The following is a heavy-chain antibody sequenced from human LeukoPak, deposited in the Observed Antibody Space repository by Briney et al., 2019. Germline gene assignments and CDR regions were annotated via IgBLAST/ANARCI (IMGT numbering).Heavy chain of an antibody. CDR1: GASIPSKGYF. D-gene: IGHD6-19*01. CDR2: IYYNGDT. Sequence: SETLSLTCTVNGASIPSKGYFWSWIRQPPGKGLERIGNIYYNGDTYYKPSLQSRVTISVDTSKRQFSLRLSSVTAADTSVYYCARRHIVVAGPDYFDYSGLGTLVTVSS. J-gene: IGHJ4*02. V-gene: IGHV4-39*01. CDR3: ARRHIVVAGPDYFDY.